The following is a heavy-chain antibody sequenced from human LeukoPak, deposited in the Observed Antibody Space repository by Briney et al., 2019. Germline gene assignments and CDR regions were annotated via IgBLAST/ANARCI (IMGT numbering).Heavy chain of an antibody. CDR3: ARDPSSVTLYFFDY. J-gene: IGHJ4*02. Sequence: ASVKISCKASGYTFRGNYIHWLRQAPGQGLEWMGWIDANNGDTKSAQKFQGRVTMSRDTSISTAYMDLSSLSSDVAAVYYCARDPSSVTLYFFDYWGQGTLVTVSS. CDR2: IDANNGDT. CDR1: GYTFRGNY. D-gene: IGHD4-11*01. V-gene: IGHV1-2*02.